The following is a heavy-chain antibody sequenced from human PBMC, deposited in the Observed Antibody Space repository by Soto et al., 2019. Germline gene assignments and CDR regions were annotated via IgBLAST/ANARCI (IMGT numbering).Heavy chain of an antibody. CDR3: ARGRSINTNMDY. Sequence: EVQLVESGGGLVKPGGSLRLSCAASGFTFSTYSMNWVCQAPGKGLEWVASISSSRGYICYADSVKGRFTISRDNAKNSLFLQMDSLRAEDTAVYYCARGRSINTNMDYWGQGTLVTVSS. D-gene: IGHD2-2*01. CDR1: GFTFSTYS. J-gene: IGHJ4*02. V-gene: IGHV3-21*01. CDR2: ISSSRGYI.